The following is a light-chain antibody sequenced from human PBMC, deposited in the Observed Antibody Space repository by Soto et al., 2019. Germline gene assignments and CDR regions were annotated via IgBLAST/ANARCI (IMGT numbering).Light chain of an antibody. J-gene: IGKJ1*01. V-gene: IGKV3-20*01. CDR3: QQYVSSPQT. CDR2: GAS. Sequence: EVVLTQSPVTLSLSPGERATLSCRASQSVSSSYLAWYQQKPGQAPRLLIYGASNRATGIPDRFSGSGSGTDFTLTISRLEPEDFAMYFCQQYVSSPQTFGQGTKVDI. CDR1: QSVSSSY.